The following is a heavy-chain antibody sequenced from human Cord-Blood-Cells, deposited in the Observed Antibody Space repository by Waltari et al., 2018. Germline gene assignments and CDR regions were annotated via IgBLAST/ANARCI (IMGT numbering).Heavy chain of an antibody. CDR2: INAGNVNT. V-gene: IGHV1-3*01. D-gene: IGHD1-26*01. Sequence: QVQLVQSGAEVKKPGASVKVSCKASGYTFTSYAMHWVRQAPGQRLEWMGWINAGNVNTKYSQKFQGRVTITRDTSASTAYMELSSLRSEDTAVYYCARAKSGSYFYFQHWGQGTLVTVSS. CDR1: GYTFTSYA. J-gene: IGHJ1*01. CDR3: ARAKSGSYFYFQH.